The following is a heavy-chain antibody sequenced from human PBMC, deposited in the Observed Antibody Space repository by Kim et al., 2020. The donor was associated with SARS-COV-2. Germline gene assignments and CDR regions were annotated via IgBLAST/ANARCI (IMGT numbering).Heavy chain of an antibody. CDR2: IYPGDSDT. CDR1: GYSFTSYW. J-gene: IGHJ6*02. V-gene: IGHV5-51*01. CDR3: ARLGSSSWYGSYYYYGMDV. D-gene: IGHD6-13*01. Sequence: GASLKISCKGSGYSFTSYWIGWVRQMPGKGLEWMGIIYPGDSDTRYSPSFQGQVTISADKSISTAYLQWSSLKASDTAMYYCARLGSSSWYGSYYYYGMDVWGQGTTVTVSS.